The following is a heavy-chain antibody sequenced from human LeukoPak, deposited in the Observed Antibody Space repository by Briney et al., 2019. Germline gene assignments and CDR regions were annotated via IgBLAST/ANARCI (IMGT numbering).Heavy chain of an antibody. Sequence: SETLSLTCTVSGYSISSGYYWGWIRQPPGKGLEWIGGIYHSGSTYSNPSLKSRVTISVDPSKNQLSLKLSSVTAADTAVYYCARALVATITVFDYWGQGTLVTVSS. CDR1: GYSISSGYY. V-gene: IGHV4-38-2*02. D-gene: IGHD5-12*01. CDR3: ARALVATITVFDY. J-gene: IGHJ4*02. CDR2: IYHSGST.